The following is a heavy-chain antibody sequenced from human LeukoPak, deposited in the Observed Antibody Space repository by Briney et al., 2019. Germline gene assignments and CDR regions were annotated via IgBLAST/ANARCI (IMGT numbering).Heavy chain of an antibody. CDR2: ITTSSNSI. J-gene: IGHJ4*02. Sequence: GGSLRLSCAASGFTFSSYTMNWVRQAPGKGLEWVSSITTSSNSIYYADSVKGRFTISRDNAKNSLYLQMNSLRAEDTAVYYCASILLWYVYDYWGQGTLVTVSS. D-gene: IGHD3-10*01. CDR3: ASILLWYVYDY. CDR1: GFTFSSYT. V-gene: IGHV3-21*04.